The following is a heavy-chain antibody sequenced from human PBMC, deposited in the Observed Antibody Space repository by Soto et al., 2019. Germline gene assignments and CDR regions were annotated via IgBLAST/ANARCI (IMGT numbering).Heavy chain of an antibody. D-gene: IGHD6-19*01. CDR1: GGSLSSSSYY. CDR3: ARHRMAVARTRWVFDY. V-gene: IGHV4-39*01. J-gene: IGHJ4*02. CDR2: IYYSGST. Sequence: PSETLWLTCTVSGGSLSSSSYYWGWIRQPPGKGLEWIGSIYYSGSTYYNPSLKSRVTISVDTSKNQFSLKLCSVTAADTAVYYCARHRMAVARTRWVFDYWCQATLVTV.